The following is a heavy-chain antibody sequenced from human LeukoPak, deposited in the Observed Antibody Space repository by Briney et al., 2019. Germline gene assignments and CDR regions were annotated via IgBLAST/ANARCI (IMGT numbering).Heavy chain of an antibody. V-gene: IGHV1-8*01. CDR3: VRYPRTHYYFDC. CDR2: MNPNSGHT. Sequence: GASVEVSCKASGYTFTNYDIYWVRQATGQGPDWLGWMNPNSGHTGYAQKFQGRVTMTRNTCISTAYVELSSLSSVDTAVYYCVRYPRTHYYFDCWGQGTLVTVSS. D-gene: IGHD1-14*01. CDR1: GYTFTNYD. J-gene: IGHJ4*02.